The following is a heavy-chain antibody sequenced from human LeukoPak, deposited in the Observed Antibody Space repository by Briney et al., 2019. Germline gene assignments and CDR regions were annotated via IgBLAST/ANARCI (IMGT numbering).Heavy chain of an antibody. CDR1: GDSVSGNSGA. Sequence: SQTLSLTCAISGDSVSGNSGAWNWIRQSPSRGLEWLGRTYYKSRWYKDYAVSVKSRITISPDTSKNQFSLQLNSVTPEDTAVYYCARDHSSGWYTNWFDPWGQGTLVTVSS. CDR3: ARDHSSGWYTNWFDP. V-gene: IGHV6-1*01. CDR2: TYYKSRWYK. J-gene: IGHJ5*02. D-gene: IGHD6-19*01.